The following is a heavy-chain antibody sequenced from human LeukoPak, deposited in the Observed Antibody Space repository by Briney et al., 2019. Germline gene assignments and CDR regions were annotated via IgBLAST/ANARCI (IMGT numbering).Heavy chain of an antibody. CDR1: GFTFSSYS. J-gene: IGHJ6*03. D-gene: IGHD3-22*01. Sequence: GGSLRLSCAASGFTFSSYSMNWVCHAPGKGLEWVSSISSSSSYIYYADSVKGRFTISRDNAKNSLYLQMNSLRAEDTAVYYCARGPTSGWYYYYYMDVWGKGTTVTISS. CDR3: ARGPTSGWYYYYYMDV. CDR2: ISSSSSYI. V-gene: IGHV3-21*01.